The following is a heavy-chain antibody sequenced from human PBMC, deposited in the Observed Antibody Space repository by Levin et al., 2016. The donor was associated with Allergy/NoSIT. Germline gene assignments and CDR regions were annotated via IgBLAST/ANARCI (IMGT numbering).Heavy chain of an antibody. CDR3: ASLTGLIAVAGTGTFDY. CDR2: IYYSGST. D-gene: IGHD6-19*01. Sequence: GSLRLSCTVSGGSISSSSYYWGWIRQPPGKGLEWIGSIYYSGSTYYNPSLKSRVTISVDTSKNQFSLKLSSVTAADTAVYYCASLTGLIAVAGTGTFDYWGQGTLVTVSS. CDR1: GGSISSSSYY. V-gene: IGHV4-39*01. J-gene: IGHJ4*02.